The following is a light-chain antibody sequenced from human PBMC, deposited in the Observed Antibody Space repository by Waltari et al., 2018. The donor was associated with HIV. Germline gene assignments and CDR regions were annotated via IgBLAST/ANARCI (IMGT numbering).Light chain of an antibody. J-gene: IGLJ3*02. CDR3: NSRDTTGNHWV. V-gene: IGLV3-19*01. Sequence: SSDLTQDPAVSVALVQTVRITCQGDSLRSYYATWFQQKPGQAPVLVLYGKNNRPSGIPDRFSGSKSGSTASLTITGAQAEDEADYHCNSRDTTGNHWVFGGGTTLTVL. CDR2: GKN. CDR1: SLRSYY.